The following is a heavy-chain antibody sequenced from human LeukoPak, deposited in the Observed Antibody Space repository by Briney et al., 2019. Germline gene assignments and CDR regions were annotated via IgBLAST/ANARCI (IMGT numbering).Heavy chain of an antibody. CDR3: AKDRASGSGTFFDY. CDR2: ISGSGGSA. J-gene: IGHJ4*02. CDR1: GFTFSNYA. D-gene: IGHD3-10*01. Sequence: GGSLRLSCAASGFTFSNYAISWVRQAPGKGLEWVAGISGSGGSAHYADSVKGRFTISRDNSKNTLYLQMNSLRAEDTAVYYCAKDRASGSGTFFDYWGQGTLVTVSS. V-gene: IGHV3-23*01.